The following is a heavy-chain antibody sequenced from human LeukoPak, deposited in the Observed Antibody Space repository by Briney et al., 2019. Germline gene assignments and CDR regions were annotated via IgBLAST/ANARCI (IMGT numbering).Heavy chain of an antibody. Sequence: GASVKVSCKASGYTFTSYYMHWVRQAPGQGLEWLGIINPSGGSTSYAQKFQGRVTMTRDMSTSTVYMELSSLRSEDTAVYYCARSQGGSYIFDYWGQGTLVTVSS. J-gene: IGHJ4*02. V-gene: IGHV1-46*01. D-gene: IGHD1-26*01. CDR2: INPSGGST. CDR1: GYTFTSYY. CDR3: ARSQGGSYIFDY.